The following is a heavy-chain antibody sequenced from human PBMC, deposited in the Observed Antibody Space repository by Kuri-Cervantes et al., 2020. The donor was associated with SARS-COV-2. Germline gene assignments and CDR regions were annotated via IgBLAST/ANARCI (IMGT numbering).Heavy chain of an antibody. CDR1: GFTFSSYA. CDR2: IWYDGSNK. J-gene: IGHJ4*02. V-gene: IGHV3-33*08. Sequence: GGSLRLSCAASGFTFSSYAMSWVRQAPGKGLEGVAVIWYDGSNKYYADSVKGRFTISRDNSKKMLYLQITSLRADDTAVYYCVQDWTSDFWGQGTV. D-gene: IGHD1-1*01. CDR3: VQDWTSDF.